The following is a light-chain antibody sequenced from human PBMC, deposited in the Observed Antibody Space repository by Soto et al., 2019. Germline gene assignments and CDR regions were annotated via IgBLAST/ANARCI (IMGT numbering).Light chain of an antibody. CDR1: QDISSW. J-gene: IGKJ4*01. CDR2: AAS. Sequence: DIQMTQSPSSVSASVGDRVTITCRASQDISSWLAWYQHKPGKAPSLLIYAASSLQSGVPSRFRGSGSGTHFALTIAGLESEDFATYYCQKANSFPLTFGGGTKVEIK. V-gene: IGKV1D-12*01. CDR3: QKANSFPLT.